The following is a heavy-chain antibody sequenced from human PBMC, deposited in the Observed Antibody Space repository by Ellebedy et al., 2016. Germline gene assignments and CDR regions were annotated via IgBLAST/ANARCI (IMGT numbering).Heavy chain of an antibody. D-gene: IGHD3-10*02. V-gene: IGHV4-4*07. CDR3: ARLCSSFSCSGAFDF. Sequence: SETLSLXXSVSGDSISSYYWSWIRQPAGEGLDWIGRVHTSGTPNYKPSLKSRVTMSIDTSKNQFSLKLNSVTAADTAIYYCARLCSSFSCSGAFDFWGQGILVTVSS. J-gene: IGHJ4*02. CDR2: VHTSGTP. CDR1: GDSISSYY.